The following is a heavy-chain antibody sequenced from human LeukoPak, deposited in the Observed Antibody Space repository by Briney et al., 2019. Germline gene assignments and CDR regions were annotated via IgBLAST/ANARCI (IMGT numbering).Heavy chain of an antibody. CDR2: IKQDGSEK. J-gene: IGHJ5*02. CDR1: GFTFSSYW. V-gene: IGHV3-7*01. Sequence: GGALRLSCAPSGFTFSSYWMSWVRQAPGKGLEWVANIKQDGSEKYYVDSVKGRFTISRDNAKNSLYLQMDSLRAEDTGVYYCARDCSSTSCYRGGFDPWGQGTLLTVSS. CDR3: ARDCSSTSCYRGGFDP. D-gene: IGHD2-2*02.